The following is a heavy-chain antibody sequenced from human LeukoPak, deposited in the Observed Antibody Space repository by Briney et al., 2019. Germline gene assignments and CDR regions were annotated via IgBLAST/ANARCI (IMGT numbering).Heavy chain of an antibody. CDR1: GFTVSSNY. D-gene: IGHD6-6*01. J-gene: IGHJ4*02. Sequence: GGSLRLSCAASGFTVSSNYMSWVRQAPGKGLEWVSVIYSGGSTYYADSVKGRFTISRDNSKNTLYPQMNSLRAADTAVYYCARGPAIAARIFDYWGQGTLVTVSS. CDR2: IYSGGST. V-gene: IGHV3-66*01. CDR3: ARGPAIAARIFDY.